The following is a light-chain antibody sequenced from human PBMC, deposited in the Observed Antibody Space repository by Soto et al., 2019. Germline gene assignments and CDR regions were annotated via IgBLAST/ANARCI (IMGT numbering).Light chain of an antibody. CDR3: RSYTSTTTRV. J-gene: IGLJ1*01. V-gene: IGLV2-14*01. Sequence: QSALTQPASVSGSPGQSVTISCTGTSSDIGGYNDVSWYQQHPGTAPKLMIYDNSNRPSGVANRLSGSKSGTSASLTISGLQAEDEADYYCRSYTSTTTRVFGTGTKLTVL. CDR1: SSDIGGYND. CDR2: DNS.